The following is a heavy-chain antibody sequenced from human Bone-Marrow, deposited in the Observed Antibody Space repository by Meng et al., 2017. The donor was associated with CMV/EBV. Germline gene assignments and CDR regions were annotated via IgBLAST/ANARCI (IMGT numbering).Heavy chain of an antibody. CDR3: ARARELLQGHNWFDP. J-gene: IGHJ5*02. CDR2: IYSCGST. Sequence: SETLSLTCGVSGGSISSYYWRWIRQPPGKGLEWTGYIYSCGSTDYNPSLKSRVTMSVDTSKNQFSLNLSSVTAADTAGYYCARARELLQGHNWFDPWGQGTLVTVPQ. D-gene: IGHD1-26*01. V-gene: IGHV4-59*01. CDR1: GGSISSYY.